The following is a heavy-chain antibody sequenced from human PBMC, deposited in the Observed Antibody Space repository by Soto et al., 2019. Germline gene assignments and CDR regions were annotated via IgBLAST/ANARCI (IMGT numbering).Heavy chain of an antibody. CDR3: VRGLDGSGSYYTDY. Sequence: VASVKVSCKASGYTFSIYGINWVRQAPGQGLEWMGWTRPNNGNTKYAQNLQGRVTMTTDTSTSTAYMELRSLRPDDTAVYYCVRGLDGSGSYYTDYWGQGTLVTVSS. CDR2: TRPNNGNT. D-gene: IGHD3-10*01. CDR1: GYTFSIYG. J-gene: IGHJ4*02. V-gene: IGHV1-18*01.